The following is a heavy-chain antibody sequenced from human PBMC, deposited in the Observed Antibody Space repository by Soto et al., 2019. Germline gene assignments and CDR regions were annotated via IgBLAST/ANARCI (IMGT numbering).Heavy chain of an antibody. CDR2: ISGSGGST. CDR3: AKEKGGGLRDYYYYDMDV. V-gene: IGHV3-23*01. D-gene: IGHD4-17*01. Sequence: EVQLLESGGGLVQPGGSLRLSCAASGFTFSSYAMSWVRQAPGKGLEWVSAISGSGGSTYYADSVKGRFTICRDNSKNTLYLQKNGLRAEDTAVNYCAKEKGGGLRDYYYYDMDVWGQGTTVTVSS. J-gene: IGHJ6*02. CDR1: GFTFSSYA.